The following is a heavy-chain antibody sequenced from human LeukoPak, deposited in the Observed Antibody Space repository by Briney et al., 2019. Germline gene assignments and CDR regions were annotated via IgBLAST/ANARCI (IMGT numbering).Heavy chain of an antibody. Sequence: PGESLKISCKGSGYSFTSYWISWVRQMPGKGLEWMGRIDPSDSYTNYSPSFQGHVTISADKSIGTAYLQWSSLKASDTAMYYCARHLLQSGSGSYSPFDYWGQGTLVTVSS. V-gene: IGHV5-10-1*01. CDR2: IDPSDSYT. CDR3: ARHLLQSGSGSYSPFDY. D-gene: IGHD3-10*01. CDR1: GYSFTSYW. J-gene: IGHJ4*02.